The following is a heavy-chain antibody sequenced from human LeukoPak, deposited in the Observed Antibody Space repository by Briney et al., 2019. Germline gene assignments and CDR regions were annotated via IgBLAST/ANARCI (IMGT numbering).Heavy chain of an antibody. CDR3: AIHRTSPRNIAVAGSFDY. D-gene: IGHD6-19*01. J-gene: IGHJ4*02. CDR2: IIPIFGTA. Sequence: SVKVSCKASGGTFSSYAISWVRQAPGQGLEWMGGIIPIFGTANYAQKFQGRVSITTDESTSTAYMELSSLRSEDTAVYYCAIHRTSPRNIAVAGSFDYWGQGTLVTVSS. CDR1: GGTFSSYA. V-gene: IGHV1-69*05.